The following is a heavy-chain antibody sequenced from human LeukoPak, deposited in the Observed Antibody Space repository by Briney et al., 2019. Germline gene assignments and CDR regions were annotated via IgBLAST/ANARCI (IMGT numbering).Heavy chain of an antibody. Sequence: SETLSLTCAVYGGSFSGYYWSWIRQPPGKGLEWIGEINHGGSTNYNPSLKSRVTISVDTSKNQFSLKLSSVTAADTAVYYCARQGRRGWFDPWGQGTLVTVSS. J-gene: IGHJ5*02. CDR1: GGSFSGYY. V-gene: IGHV4-34*01. CDR2: INHGGST. CDR3: ARQGRRGWFDP.